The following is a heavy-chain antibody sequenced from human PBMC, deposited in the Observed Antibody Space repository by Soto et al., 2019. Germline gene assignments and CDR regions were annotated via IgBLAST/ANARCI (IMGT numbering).Heavy chain of an antibody. CDR3: ARSDYYEATGTFDN. J-gene: IGHJ4*01. Sequence: ASVKVSCKASGYNFSDFGITWVRQAPGQGLEWMGWISGKNGNTNYAQKVQGRVTLTADTSTRTAYMEMRALTSDDTGIYYCARSDYYEATGTFDNWGQ. D-gene: IGHD1-1*01. V-gene: IGHV1-18*04. CDR2: ISGKNGNT. CDR1: GYNFSDFG.